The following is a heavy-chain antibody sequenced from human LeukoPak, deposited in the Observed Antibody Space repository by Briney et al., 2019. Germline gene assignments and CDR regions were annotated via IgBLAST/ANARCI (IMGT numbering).Heavy chain of an antibody. Sequence: SETLSLTCAPYGGSFSGYYWNWIRQPPGKGLEWIGEINHSGGTNYNPSLKSRVTISLDTSKNQFSLHLSSVTAADTAVYYCARGLGRPEYSSSSIYFDYWGQGTLVTVSS. CDR2: INHSGGT. CDR3: ARGLGRPEYSSSSIYFDY. J-gene: IGHJ4*02. CDR1: GGSFSGYY. V-gene: IGHV4-34*01. D-gene: IGHD6-6*01.